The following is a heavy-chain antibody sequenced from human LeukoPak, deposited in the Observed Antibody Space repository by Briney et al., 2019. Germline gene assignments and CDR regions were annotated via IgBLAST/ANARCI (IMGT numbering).Heavy chain of an antibody. CDR2: ISSDGNDK. CDR1: GVTFRSYG. CDR3: TTKVIRGNSGDDYDD. Sequence: GGSLRLSCAASGVTFRSYGMHWVRQAPGKGLEWVAPISSDGNDKLTVSRDDSKSTLYLQMNSLRAEDTAVYYCTTKVIRGNSGDDYDDWGQGTLVTVSS. D-gene: IGHD5-12*01. V-gene: IGHV3-30*03. J-gene: IGHJ4*02.